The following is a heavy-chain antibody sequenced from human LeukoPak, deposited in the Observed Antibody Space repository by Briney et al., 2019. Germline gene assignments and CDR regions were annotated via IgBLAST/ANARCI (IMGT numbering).Heavy chain of an antibody. Sequence: PGGSLRLSCAASGFTFSSYGMHWARQAPGKGLEWVAVISYDGSNKYYADSVKGRFTISRDNSKNTLYLQMNSLRAEDTAVYYCAKEGDDSSGYYYYYGMDVWGQGTTVTVSS. J-gene: IGHJ6*02. CDR2: ISYDGSNK. D-gene: IGHD3-22*01. V-gene: IGHV3-30*18. CDR3: AKEGDDSSGYYYYYGMDV. CDR1: GFTFSSYG.